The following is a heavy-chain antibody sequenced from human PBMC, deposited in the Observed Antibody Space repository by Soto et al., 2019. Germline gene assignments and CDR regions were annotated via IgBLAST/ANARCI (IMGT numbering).Heavy chain of an antibody. V-gene: IGHV4-59*08. D-gene: IGHD6-13*01. CDR3: ARLAAAPAYYYYYMDV. Sequence: QVQLQESGPGLVKPSETLSLTCTVSGGSISSYYWSWIRQPPGKGLEWIGYIYYSGSTNYNPSLKSRVTISVDTSKNQFSLKLSSVTAADTAVYYCARLAAAPAYYYYYMDVWGKGTTVTVSS. CDR1: GGSISSYY. J-gene: IGHJ6*03. CDR2: IYYSGST.